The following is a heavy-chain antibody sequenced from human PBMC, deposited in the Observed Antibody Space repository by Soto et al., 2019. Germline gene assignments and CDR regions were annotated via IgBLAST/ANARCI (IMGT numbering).Heavy chain of an antibody. D-gene: IGHD4-17*01. Sequence: PVGSLRLSCAVSGFNLRNYEMNWVRQVPGKGLEWISKISGSNNNIYYADSVQGRFTISRDNANNVLFLQMNSLKASDTAMYYCARPRDYGGISGEYYFDYWGQGTTVTVSS. V-gene: IGHV3-48*03. CDR3: ARPRDYGGISGEYYFDY. CDR1: GFNLRNYE. J-gene: IGHJ4*02. CDR2: ISGSNNNI.